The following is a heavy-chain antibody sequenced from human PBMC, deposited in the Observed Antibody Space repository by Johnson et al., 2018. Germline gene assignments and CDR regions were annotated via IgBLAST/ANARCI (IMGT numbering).Heavy chain of an antibody. Sequence: QVQLVQSGAEVKKPGSSVKVSCKASGGSFSSYAINWVRQAPGQGLEWMGGIIPIYGTAKYAQKFQGRVTISADASTAYMELSSLRAEDTAVYYCARDQVSSGGTPFMDVWGQGTAVTVSS. CDR2: IIPIYGTA. CDR1: GGSFSSYA. CDR3: ARDQVSSGGTPFMDV. D-gene: IGHD2-15*01. J-gene: IGHJ6*02. V-gene: IGHV1-69*12.